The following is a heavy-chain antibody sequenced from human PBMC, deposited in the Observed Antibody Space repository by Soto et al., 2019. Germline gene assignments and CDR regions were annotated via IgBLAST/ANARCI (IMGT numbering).Heavy chain of an antibody. CDR1: GFTFSSYA. D-gene: IGHD3-10*01. CDR3: ARDLTRLLSFGELSPPPPGFDY. V-gene: IGHV3-30-3*01. Sequence: GGSLRLSCAASGFTFSSYAMHRVRQAPGKGLEWVVVISYDGSNKYYADSVKGRFTISRDNSKNTLYLQMNSLRAEDTAVYYCARDLTRLLSFGELSPPPPGFDYWRQGTLDPVSS. J-gene: IGHJ4*02. CDR2: ISYDGSNK.